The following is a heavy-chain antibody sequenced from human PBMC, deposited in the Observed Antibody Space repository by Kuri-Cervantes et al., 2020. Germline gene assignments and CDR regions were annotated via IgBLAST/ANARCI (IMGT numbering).Heavy chain of an antibody. J-gene: IGHJ4*02. D-gene: IGHD6-6*01. Sequence: GGSLRLSCAASGFTVSSNYMSWVRQAPGKGLEWVSVIYSGGSTYYADSVKGRFTISRDNSKNTLYLQMNSLRAEDTAVYYRARNRPSLWGRRYYFDYWGQGTLVTVSS. V-gene: IGHV3-53*01. CDR2: IYSGGST. CDR3: ARNRPSLWGRRYYFDY. CDR1: GFTVSSNY.